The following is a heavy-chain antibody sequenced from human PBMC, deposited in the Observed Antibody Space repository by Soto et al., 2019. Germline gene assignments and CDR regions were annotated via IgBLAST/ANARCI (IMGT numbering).Heavy chain of an antibody. CDR3: ATMLNSIVGAIYWYFHL. Sequence: EVQLVESGGGLVQPGGSLRLSCAASGFTFSSYEMNWVRQAPGKGLEWVSYISSSGSTIYYADSVKGRFTISRDNAKNSLYLQMNRLRAEDTAVYYCATMLNSIVGAIYWYFHLWGRGTLVTVSS. CDR2: ISSSGSTI. CDR1: GFTFSSYE. V-gene: IGHV3-48*03. J-gene: IGHJ2*01. D-gene: IGHD1-26*01.